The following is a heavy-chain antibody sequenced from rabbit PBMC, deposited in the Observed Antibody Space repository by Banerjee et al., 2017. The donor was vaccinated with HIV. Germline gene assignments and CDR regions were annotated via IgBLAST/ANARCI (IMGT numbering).Heavy chain of an antibody. D-gene: IGHD2-1*01. CDR1: GIAFSTFA. V-gene: IGHV1S7*01. J-gene: IGHJ4*01. Sequence: QLVESGGGLVTLGGSLKLSCKASGIAFSTFAISWVRQAPGKGLVWIAYIYPHGGSADYASWVNGRFTLSLDNAQNTLYLQLNSLTAADTATYFCVRGDDDYPTYFNLWGQGTLVTV. CDR2: IYPHGGSA. CDR3: VRGDDDYPTYFNL.